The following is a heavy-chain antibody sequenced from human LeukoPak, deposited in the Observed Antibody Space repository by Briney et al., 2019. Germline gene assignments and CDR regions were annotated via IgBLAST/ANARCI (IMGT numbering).Heavy chain of an antibody. CDR3: AKVGLPVTTILDYFDY. CDR1: GFTFSVCG. Sequence: GGSLRLSCVASGFTFSVCGMHWLRQAPRKGLEWVGMTSADGNKKDYADSVRGRFTISRDNSKNTLYLQMNSLRAEDTAVYYCAKVGLPVTTILDYFDYWGQGTLVTVSS. CDR2: TSADGNKK. J-gene: IGHJ4*02. V-gene: IGHV3-30*18. D-gene: IGHD4-11*01.